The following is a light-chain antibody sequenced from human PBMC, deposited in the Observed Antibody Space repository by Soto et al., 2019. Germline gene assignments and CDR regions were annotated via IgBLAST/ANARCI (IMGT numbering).Light chain of an antibody. J-gene: IGLJ3*02. CDR1: INDVGGYNF. V-gene: IGLV2-14*01. CDR3: CSLTSGPGWV. CDR2: QVS. Sequence: QSALTQTASVSGSPGQSITISCTGTINDVGGYNFVSWYQQYSGKVPKLIIHQVSDRPSGISHRFSGSKSGNTASLTISGLQAEDEADYYCCSLTSGPGWVFGGGTKVTVL.